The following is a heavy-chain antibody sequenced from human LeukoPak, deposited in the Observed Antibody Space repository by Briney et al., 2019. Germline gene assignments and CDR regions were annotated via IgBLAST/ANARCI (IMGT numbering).Heavy chain of an antibody. CDR2: ISGSGGST. Sequence: SGGSLRLSCAASGFTFSSYAMSWVRQAPGKGLEWVSAISGSGGSTYYADSVKGRFTISRDNSKNTLYLQMNSLRAEDTAVYYCARDHQNYYGSGSYLGGVDYWGQGTLVTVSS. CDR3: ARDHQNYYGSGSYLGGVDY. J-gene: IGHJ4*02. CDR1: GFTFSSYA. D-gene: IGHD3-10*01. V-gene: IGHV3-23*01.